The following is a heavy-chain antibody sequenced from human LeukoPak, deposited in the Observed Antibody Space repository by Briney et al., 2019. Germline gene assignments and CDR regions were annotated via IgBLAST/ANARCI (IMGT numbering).Heavy chain of an antibody. D-gene: IGHD3-16*01. CDR2: INPKDGST. Sequence: GASVKVSCKTSADSFTTYYFHWVRHAPGQGLEWVATINPKDGSTNYAENFRGRVTLTRDTSTTTLYMELRSLRSDDTAVYYCARDYLMITFGGVRGAFDIWGQGTMVTVSS. CDR3: ARDYLMITFGGVRGAFDI. J-gene: IGHJ3*02. V-gene: IGHV1-46*01. CDR1: ADSFTTYY.